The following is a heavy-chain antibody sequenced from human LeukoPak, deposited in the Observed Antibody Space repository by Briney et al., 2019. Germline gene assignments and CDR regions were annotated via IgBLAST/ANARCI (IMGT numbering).Heavy chain of an antibody. Sequence: QTGGSLRLSCVASGFTFSSYWMTWVRQAPGKGLEWVANIKQDGSEKNYVDSVKGQFTISRDNAKNSVYLQMNGLRVEDTAVYYCARDRPFTIFGVVILPWGQGTLVTVSS. CDR3: ARDRPFTIFGVVILP. CDR1: GFTFSSYW. CDR2: IKQDGSEK. D-gene: IGHD3-3*01. J-gene: IGHJ5*01. V-gene: IGHV3-7*01.